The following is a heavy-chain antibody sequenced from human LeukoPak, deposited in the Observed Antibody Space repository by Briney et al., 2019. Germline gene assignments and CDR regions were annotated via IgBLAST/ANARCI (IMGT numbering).Heavy chain of an antibody. D-gene: IGHD5-24*01. CDR1: GFNFNDAA. CDR3: AKDIQLSA. Sequence: PGGSLRLSCAASGFNFNDAAMTWVRQAPGKGLEWVSLIASSGRNTYYTDSVRGRFTIFSDNSKKPLSLQMNSLRVEDTAIYYCAKDIQLSAWGLGTMVTVSS. V-gene: IGHV3-23*01. J-gene: IGHJ3*01. CDR2: IASSGRNT.